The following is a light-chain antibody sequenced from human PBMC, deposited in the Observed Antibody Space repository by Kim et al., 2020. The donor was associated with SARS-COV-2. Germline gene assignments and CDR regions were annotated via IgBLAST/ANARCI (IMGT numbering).Light chain of an antibody. CDR1: ETVTSTS. J-gene: IGKJ1*01. V-gene: IGKV3-20*01. Sequence: SPGERATPSCRASETVTSTSLAWYQQKPGQPPRLLIYGASRRAAGIPDRFSGSGSGTDFTLTISRLEPEDFAVYYCQQYASSTRTFGQGTKVDIK. CDR3: QQYASSTRT. CDR2: GAS.